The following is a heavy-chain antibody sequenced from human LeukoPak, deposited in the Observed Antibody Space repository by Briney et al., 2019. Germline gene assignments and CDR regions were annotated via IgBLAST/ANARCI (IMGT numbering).Heavy chain of an antibody. J-gene: IGHJ6*02. D-gene: IGHD3-10*01. CDR2: MNLKSGGA. CDR3: ASKDYGSGDYGMEV. CDR1: GYAFTGYY. V-gene: IGHV1-2*02. Sequence: GASVKVSCKASGYAFTGYYMHWVRQAPGQGRECMGWMNLKSGGANYAQKFQGRVTMTRDTSITTAYMELSRLRSDDTAVYYCASKDYGSGDYGMEVWGQGTTVTVSS.